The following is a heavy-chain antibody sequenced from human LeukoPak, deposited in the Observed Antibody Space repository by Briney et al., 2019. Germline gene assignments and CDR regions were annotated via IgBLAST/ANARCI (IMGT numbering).Heavy chain of an antibody. V-gene: IGHV3-11*01. J-gene: IGHJ6*02. CDR3: ARGHYEMDV. Sequence: GGSLRLSCAASGFTFSDYYMTWIRQAPEKGLERISHITIGVSATYYADSVKGRFTISRDNAKKSLYLQMNSLRVEDTAIYYCARGHYEMDVWGQGTTVTVSS. CDR1: GFTFSDYY. CDR2: ITIGVSAT.